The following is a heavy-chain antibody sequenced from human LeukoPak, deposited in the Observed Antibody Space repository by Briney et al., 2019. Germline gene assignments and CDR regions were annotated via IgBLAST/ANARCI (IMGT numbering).Heavy chain of an antibody. Sequence: GESLKISCKGSGYSFTSYWIGWVRQMPGKGLEWMGIIYPGDSDTRYSPSFQGQVAISADKSISTAYLQWSSLKASDTAMYYCAIHPDSSPDAFDIWGRGTMVTVSS. D-gene: IGHD6-19*01. CDR2: IYPGDSDT. V-gene: IGHV5-51*01. CDR3: AIHPDSSPDAFDI. CDR1: GYSFTSYW. J-gene: IGHJ3*02.